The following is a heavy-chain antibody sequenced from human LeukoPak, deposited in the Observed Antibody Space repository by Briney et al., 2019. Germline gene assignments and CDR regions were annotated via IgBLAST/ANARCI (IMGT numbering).Heavy chain of an antibody. CDR3: ARDPEYCSSTSCYYYYYYGMDV. V-gene: IGHV1-18*01. CDR1: GYTFTIYG. D-gene: IGHD2-2*01. CDR2: ISAYNGNT. Sequence: ASVKVSCKASGYTFTIYGISWVRQAPGQGLEWMGWISAYNGNTNYAQKLQGRVTMTTDTSTSTAYMELRSLRSDDTAVYYCARDPEYCSSTSCYYYYYYGMDVWGQGTTVTVSS. J-gene: IGHJ6*02.